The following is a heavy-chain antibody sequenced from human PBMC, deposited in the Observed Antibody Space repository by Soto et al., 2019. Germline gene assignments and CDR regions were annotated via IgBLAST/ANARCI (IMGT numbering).Heavy chain of an antibody. Sequence: SETLSLTCAVYGGSFSGYYWSWIRQPPGKGLEWIGEINHSGSTNYNPSLKSRVTISVDTSKNQFSLKLSSVTAADTAVYYCASEDGYYGMDVWGQGTTVTVSS. V-gene: IGHV4-34*01. CDR3: ASEDGYYGMDV. D-gene: IGHD4-17*01. CDR2: INHSGST. CDR1: GGSFSGYY. J-gene: IGHJ6*02.